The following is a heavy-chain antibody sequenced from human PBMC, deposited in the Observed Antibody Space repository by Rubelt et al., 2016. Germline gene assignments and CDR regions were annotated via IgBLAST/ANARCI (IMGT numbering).Heavy chain of an antibody. CDR3: VSDPRDGDYTLDY. J-gene: IGHJ4*02. CDR2: IRYDGSNQ. V-gene: IGHV3-33*01. CDR1: GITFSTYN. D-gene: IGHD4-17*01. Sequence: QVQLVESGGGVVQPGRSLRLSCAASGITFSTYNIHWVRQAPGRGLESVAIIRYDGSNQYYADSVKGRFTISRDNSKNTLYLQMNSLSGEDTAVYYCVSDPRDGDYTLDYWGQGTLVTVSS.